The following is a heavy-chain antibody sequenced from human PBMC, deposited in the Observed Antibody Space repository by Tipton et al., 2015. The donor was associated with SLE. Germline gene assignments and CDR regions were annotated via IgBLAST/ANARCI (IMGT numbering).Heavy chain of an antibody. CDR2: IYYSGST. CDR3: ARLYFHDY. D-gene: IGHD3-9*01. Sequence: TLSLTCTVSGGSIRSSSYYWGWIRQPPGKGLEWIGSIYYSGSTYYNPSLKSRVTISVDTSKNQFSLKLSSVTAADTAVYYCARLYFHDYWGQGTLVTVSS. V-gene: IGHV4-39*01. CDR1: GGSIRSSSYY. J-gene: IGHJ4*02.